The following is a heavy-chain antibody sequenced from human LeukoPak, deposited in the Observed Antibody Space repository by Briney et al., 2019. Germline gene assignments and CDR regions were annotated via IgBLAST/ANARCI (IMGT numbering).Heavy chain of an antibody. V-gene: IGHV3-33*01. J-gene: IGHJ3*02. CDR1: GFSFSSYG. Sequence: GGSLRLSCAASGFSFSSYGMHWVRQAPGKGLEWVAIIWYDGSSKYYADSVKGRFTISRDNSKNTLYLQMNSLRAEDTAVYYCSGSGWTTDAFDIWGQGTMVTVSS. CDR2: IWYDGSSK. CDR3: SGSGWTTDAFDI. D-gene: IGHD6-19*01.